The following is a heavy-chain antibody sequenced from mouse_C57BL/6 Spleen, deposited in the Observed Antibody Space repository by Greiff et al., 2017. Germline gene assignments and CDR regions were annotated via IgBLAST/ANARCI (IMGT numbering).Heavy chain of an antibody. V-gene: IGHV1-18*01. D-gene: IGHD3-2*02. CDR1: GYTFTDYN. CDR2: INPNNGGT. CDR3: ARMDSSGYYAMDY. Sequence: EVQLQQSGPELVKPGASVKIPCKASGYTFTDYNMDWVKQSHGKSLEWIGDINPNNGGTIYNQKFKGKATLTVDKSSSTAYMERRSLTSEDTAVYYCARMDSSGYYAMDYWGQGTSVTVSS. J-gene: IGHJ4*01.